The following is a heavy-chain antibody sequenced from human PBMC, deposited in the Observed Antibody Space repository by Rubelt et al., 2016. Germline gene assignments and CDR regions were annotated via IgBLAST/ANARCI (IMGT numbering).Heavy chain of an antibody. D-gene: IGHD3-16*01. CDR3: AREAGDTSYFDL. Sequence: QVQLQESGPGLVKPSETLSLTCTVSGGSISSYYWSWIRQPPGKGLEWIGYIYYSGSTNYNPSLSGRVTISVDPSKNQFSRKLSSVTAADTAVYYCAREAGDTSYFDLWGRGTLVTVSS. J-gene: IGHJ2*01. CDR2: IYYSGST. CDR1: GGSISSYY. V-gene: IGHV4-59*01.